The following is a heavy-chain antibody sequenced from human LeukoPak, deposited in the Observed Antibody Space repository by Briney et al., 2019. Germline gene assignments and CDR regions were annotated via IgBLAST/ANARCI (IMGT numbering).Heavy chain of an antibody. V-gene: IGHV3-48*03. J-gene: IGHJ5*02. CDR2: ISSSGSTI. CDR3: ARDVA. CDR1: GFTVSSYE. Sequence: PGVPLRLSCDASGFTVSSYERKWVRQAPGKGLEWVSYISSSGSTIYDADSVKGRFTISRDNAKNSLYLQMNSLRVEDTALYYCARDVAWGQGTLVTVSS.